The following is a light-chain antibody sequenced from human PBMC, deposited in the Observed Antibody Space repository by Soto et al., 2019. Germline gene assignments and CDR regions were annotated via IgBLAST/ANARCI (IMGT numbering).Light chain of an antibody. CDR1: QGIGSD. CDR3: LQDHNLLT. Sequence: AIDMTQSPSSLSASVGDRVRITCPESQGIGSDLAWYQQRPGKAPKLLIYAVSSLQSGVPSRFSGSGSGTDFTLTISSLQPEDNATYYCLQDHNLLTFGGGTKVEIK. J-gene: IGKJ4*01. CDR2: AVS. V-gene: IGKV1-6*01.